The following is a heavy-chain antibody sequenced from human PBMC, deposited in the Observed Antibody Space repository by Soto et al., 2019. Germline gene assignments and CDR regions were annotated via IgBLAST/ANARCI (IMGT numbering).Heavy chain of an antibody. CDR3: ARVMGPHYGMDV. V-gene: IGHV4-34*01. D-gene: IGHD2-8*01. CDR2: ITYSGST. CDR1: GGSFSNNY. J-gene: IGHJ6*02. Sequence: QVQLQQWGARLLKPSETLSLTCAVYGGSFSNNYWRWIRQPPGKGLEWIGEITYSGSTNYNPSLKSGVTISRDTSKNQFSLKLSSVTAADTAVYYCARVMGPHYGMDVWGQGTAVTVSS.